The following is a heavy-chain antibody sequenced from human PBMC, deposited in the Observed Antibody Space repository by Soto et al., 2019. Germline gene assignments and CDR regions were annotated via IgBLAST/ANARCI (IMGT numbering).Heavy chain of an antibody. D-gene: IGHD3-10*01. CDR3: ARGVTMVRGVISPVGMDV. J-gene: IGHJ6*02. Sequence: ASVKVSCKASGYTFTSYEINWVRQATGQGLEWMGWMNPNSGNTGYAQKFQGRVTMTRNTSISTAYMELSSLRSEDTAVYYCARGVTMVRGVISPVGMDVWGQGTTVTVSS. CDR1: GYTFTSYE. CDR2: MNPNSGNT. V-gene: IGHV1-8*01.